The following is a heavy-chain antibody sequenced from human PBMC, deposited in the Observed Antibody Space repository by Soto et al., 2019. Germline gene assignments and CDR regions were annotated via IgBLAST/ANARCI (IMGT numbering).Heavy chain of an antibody. J-gene: IGHJ4*02. CDR3: ARAPMVRGVIITRRQYFDY. Sequence: GGSLRLSCAASGFTFSSYAMSWVRQAPGKGLEWVSAISGSGGSTYYADSVKGRFTISRDNSKNTLYLQMNSLRAEDTAVYYCARAPMVRGVIITRRQYFDYWGQGTLVTVSS. V-gene: IGHV3-23*01. D-gene: IGHD3-10*01. CDR1: GFTFSSYA. CDR2: ISGSGGST.